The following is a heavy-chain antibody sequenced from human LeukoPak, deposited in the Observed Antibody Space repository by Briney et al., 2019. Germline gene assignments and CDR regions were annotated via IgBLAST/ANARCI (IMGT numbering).Heavy chain of an antibody. CDR2: IYSGGST. CDR1: GFTVSSNY. V-gene: IGHV3-66*02. Sequence: GGSLTLSCAASGFTVSSNYMSRVRQAPGKGLEWVSVIYSGGSTYYADSVKGRFTISRDNSKNTLYLQMNSLRAEDTAVYYCARETTGYYYGMDLWGQGTTVTVSS. J-gene: IGHJ6*02. D-gene: IGHD1-14*01. CDR3: ARETTGYYYGMDL.